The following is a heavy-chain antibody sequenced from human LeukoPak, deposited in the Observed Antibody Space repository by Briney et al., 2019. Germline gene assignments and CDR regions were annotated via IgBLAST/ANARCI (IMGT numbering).Heavy chain of an antibody. Sequence: SVKVSCKASGGTFSSYAISWVRQAPGQGLEWMGGIIPIFGTANYAQKFQGRVTITTDESTSTAYMELSSLSPEDTAVYYCAIGSCRGWFDPWGQGTLVSVSS. CDR1: GGTFSSYA. D-gene: IGHD3-10*01. J-gene: IGHJ5*02. V-gene: IGHV1-69*05. CDR3: AIGSCRGWFDP. CDR2: IIPIFGTA.